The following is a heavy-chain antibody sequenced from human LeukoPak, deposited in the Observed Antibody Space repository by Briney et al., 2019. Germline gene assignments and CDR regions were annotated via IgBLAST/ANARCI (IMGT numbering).Heavy chain of an antibody. Sequence: ASVKVSCKASGYTFTSYGISWVRQAPGQGLEWMGWISAYNGNTNYAQKLQGRVTMTTDTSTSTAYMELRSLRSDDTAVYYCARDQKVPAAMDGSDGEDYRGQGTLVTVSS. D-gene: IGHD2-2*01. J-gene: IGHJ4*02. CDR1: GYTFTSYG. V-gene: IGHV1-18*01. CDR3: ARDQKVPAAMDGSDGEDY. CDR2: ISAYNGNT.